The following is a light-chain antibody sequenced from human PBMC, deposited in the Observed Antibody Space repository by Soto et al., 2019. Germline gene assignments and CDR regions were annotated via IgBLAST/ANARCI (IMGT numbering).Light chain of an antibody. CDR2: AAS. J-gene: IGKJ1*01. Sequence: EIVMPQSPATLSLSPGERATLSCRASQSVSSNLAWYQQKPGQAPRLLIYAASTRATGIPARFSGSGSGTEFTLTISSLQSEDFAVYYCQQYNNWPVFGQGTKVDIK. CDR1: QSVSSN. CDR3: QQYNNWPV. V-gene: IGKV3-15*01.